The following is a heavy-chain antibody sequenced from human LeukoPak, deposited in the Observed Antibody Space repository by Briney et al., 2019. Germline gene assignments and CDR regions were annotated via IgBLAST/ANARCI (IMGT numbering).Heavy chain of an antibody. CDR2: ISGSGGST. CDR1: GFTFSNYN. Sequence: GGSLRLSCAASGFTFSNYNMNWVRQAPGKGLEWVSAISGSGGSTYYADSVKGRFTISRDNSKNTLYLQMNSLRAEDTAIYYCAKNGDRGAYCTGGTCYPYFYYYMDVWGKGTTVTI. D-gene: IGHD2-15*01. J-gene: IGHJ6*03. V-gene: IGHV3-23*01. CDR3: AKNGDRGAYCTGGTCYPYFYYYMDV.